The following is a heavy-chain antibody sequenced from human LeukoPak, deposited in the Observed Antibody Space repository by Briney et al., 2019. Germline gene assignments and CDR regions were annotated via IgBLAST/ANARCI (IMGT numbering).Heavy chain of an antibody. Sequence: ASVKVSCTASGYTFTGYYMHWVRQAPGQGLEWMGWINPNSGGTNYAQKFQGRVTMTRDTSISTAYMELSRLRSDDTAVYYCARVDGVAGMEFDYWGQGTLVTVSS. J-gene: IGHJ4*02. CDR1: GYTFTGYY. V-gene: IGHV1-2*02. D-gene: IGHD3-3*01. CDR2: INPNSGGT. CDR3: ARVDGVAGMEFDY.